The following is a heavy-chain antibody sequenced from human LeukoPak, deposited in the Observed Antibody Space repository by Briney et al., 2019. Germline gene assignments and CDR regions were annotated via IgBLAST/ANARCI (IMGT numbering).Heavy chain of an antibody. CDR2: INPSGGST. Sequence: ASVKVSCKASGYTFTSYYMHWVRQAPGQGLEWMGIINPSGGSTSYAQKFQGRVTMTRDTSTSTVYMELSSLRSEDTDVYYCARKPKYGGRYDCSGPDAFDIWGQGTMVTVSS. V-gene: IGHV1-46*01. CDR1: GYTFTSYY. J-gene: IGHJ3*02. D-gene: IGHD3-22*01. CDR3: ARKPKYGGRYDCSGPDAFDI.